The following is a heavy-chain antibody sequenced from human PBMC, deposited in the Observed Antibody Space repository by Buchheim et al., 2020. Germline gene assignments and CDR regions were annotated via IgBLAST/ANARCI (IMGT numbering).Heavy chain of an antibody. J-gene: IGHJ4*02. CDR3: ARDLSGSQDY. D-gene: IGHD1-26*01. CDR1: GFTLRTYW. V-gene: IGHV3-74*01. Sequence: EVQLEESGGGLVQPGGSLRLSCAASGFTLRTYWMHWVRQAPGKGLEWVSRINEDGSFTNYADSVKGRFTISRDNAEHTPYLQMTSLRVEDTAMYYCARDLSGSQDYWGQGTL. CDR2: INEDGSFT.